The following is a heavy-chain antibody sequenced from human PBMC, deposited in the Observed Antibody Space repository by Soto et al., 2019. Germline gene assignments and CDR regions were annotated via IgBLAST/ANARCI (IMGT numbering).Heavy chain of an antibody. V-gene: IGHV2-5*01. CDR2: IYWNDDK. Sequence: SGPTLVNPTQTLTLTCTFSGFSLSTSGVGVGWIRQPPGKALEWLALIYWNDDKRYSPSLKSRLTITKDTSKNQVVLTMTNMDPVDTATYYCAHRQNPGSSWHLFDYWGQGTLVTVSS. CDR3: AHRQNPGSSWHLFDY. D-gene: IGHD6-13*01. CDR1: GFSLSTSGVG. J-gene: IGHJ4*02.